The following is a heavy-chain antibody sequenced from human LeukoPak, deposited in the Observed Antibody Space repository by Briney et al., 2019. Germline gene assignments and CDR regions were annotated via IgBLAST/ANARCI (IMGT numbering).Heavy chain of an antibody. CDR2: IYYGGTT. V-gene: IGHV4-59*01. J-gene: IGHJ5*02. CDR1: GGSIDSNS. CDR3: ARRSSSWKNWFDP. D-gene: IGHD6-13*01. Sequence: SETLSLTCTVSGGSIDSNSWTWIRQPPGKGLEWIGYIYYGGTTNYNPSLKSRVTMSVDMSKNQFSLKLSSVTAADTAVYYCARRSSSWKNWFDPWGQGTLVTVSS.